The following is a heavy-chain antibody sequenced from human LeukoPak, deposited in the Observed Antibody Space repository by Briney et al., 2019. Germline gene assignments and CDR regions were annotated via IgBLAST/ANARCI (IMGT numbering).Heavy chain of an antibody. CDR2: ISHNGDST. V-gene: IGHV3-23*01. CDR3: AKEELPNDY. Sequence: GGPLRLTCAVSGFSLSRYALCWVRQAPGKGLEWVSAISHNGDSTYYADSVQGRFTISRDTSKNTLFLQMNTLRVEDTATYYCAKEELPNDYWGQGTLVTVSS. D-gene: IGHD5-24*01. CDR1: GFSLSRYA. J-gene: IGHJ4*02.